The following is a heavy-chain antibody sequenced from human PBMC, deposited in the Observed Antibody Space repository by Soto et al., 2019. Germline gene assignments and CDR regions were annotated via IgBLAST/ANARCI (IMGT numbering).Heavy chain of an antibody. CDR1: GGSFSGYY. Sequence: PSETLSLTCAVYGGSFSGYYWSWIRQPPGKGLEWIGEINHSGSTNYNPSLKSRVTISVDTSKNQFSLKLSSVTAADTAVYYCARSRGIVATVYYWGQGTLVTVS. CDR2: INHSGST. V-gene: IGHV4-34*01. CDR3: ARSRGIVATVYY. J-gene: IGHJ4*02. D-gene: IGHD5-12*01.